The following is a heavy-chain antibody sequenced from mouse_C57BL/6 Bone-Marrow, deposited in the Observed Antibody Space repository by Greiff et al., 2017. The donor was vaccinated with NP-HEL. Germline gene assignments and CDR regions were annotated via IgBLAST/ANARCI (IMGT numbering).Heavy chain of an antibody. CDR1: GYTFTSYW. J-gene: IGHJ3*01. CDR2: IYPGSGST. Sequence: VQLQQPGAELVKPGASVKMSCKASGYTFTSYWITWVKPRPGQGLEWIGDIYPGSGSTNYNEKFKSKATLTVDTSSSTAYMQLSSLTSEDSAVYYCARRRYYDYSWFAYWGQGTLVTVSA. D-gene: IGHD2-4*01. V-gene: IGHV1-55*01. CDR3: ARRRYYDYSWFAY.